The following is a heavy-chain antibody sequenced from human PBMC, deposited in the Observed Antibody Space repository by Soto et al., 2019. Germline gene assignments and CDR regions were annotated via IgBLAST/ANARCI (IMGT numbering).Heavy chain of an antibody. D-gene: IGHD2-8*01. CDR1: GFTFTSSA. Sequence: SVMVSCKASGFTFTSSAVQWVRQARGQRLEWIGWIVVGSGNTNYAQKFQERVTITRDMSTSTAYMELSSLRSEDTAVYYCAAGVGCTNGVCYSLDYWGQGTLVTVSS. CDR2: IVVGSGNT. J-gene: IGHJ4*02. V-gene: IGHV1-58*01. CDR3: AAGVGCTNGVCYSLDY.